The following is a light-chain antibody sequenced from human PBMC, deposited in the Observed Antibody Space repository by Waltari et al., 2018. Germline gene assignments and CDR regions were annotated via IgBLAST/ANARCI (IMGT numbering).Light chain of an antibody. CDR1: QSISSW. Sequence: DIQMTQSPSTLSASVGDRVTITCRASQSISSWLAWYQQKPGKASKLLIYKASSLESGVPSRFSGSGAGTEFTLTISSLQPDDCATYYCQQYNSYSWTFGQGTKVEIK. J-gene: IGKJ1*01. V-gene: IGKV1-5*03. CDR2: KAS. CDR3: QQYNSYSWT.